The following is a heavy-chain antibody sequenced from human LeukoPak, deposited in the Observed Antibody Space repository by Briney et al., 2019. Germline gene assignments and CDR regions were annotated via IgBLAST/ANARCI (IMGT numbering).Heavy chain of an antibody. Sequence: ASVKVSCKASGYTFTNHYMHWVRQAPGQGLEWMGIINPGGGSTSYPQKFQGRVTMTRDTSTSTVYMELSSLRSEDTAFYFCVRDEVAGTYYFDNWGQGTLVTVSS. CDR1: GYTFTNHY. J-gene: IGHJ4*02. CDR2: INPGGGST. D-gene: IGHD6-19*01. V-gene: IGHV1-46*01. CDR3: VRDEVAGTYYFDN.